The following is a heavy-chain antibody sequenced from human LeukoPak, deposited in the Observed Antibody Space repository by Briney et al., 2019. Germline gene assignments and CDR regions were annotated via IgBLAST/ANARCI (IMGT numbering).Heavy chain of an antibody. CDR3: AKDAIEYSSSWLWFDP. V-gene: IGHV3-9*01. CDR2: ISWNSGSI. Sequence: GGSLRLSCAASGFSFDDYAMHWVRQAPGKGLEWVSGISWNSGSIGYADSVKGRFTISKDNAKNSLYLQMNSLRAEDTALYYCAKDAIEYSSSWLWFDPWGQGTLVTVSS. D-gene: IGHD6-6*01. J-gene: IGHJ5*02. CDR1: GFSFDDYA.